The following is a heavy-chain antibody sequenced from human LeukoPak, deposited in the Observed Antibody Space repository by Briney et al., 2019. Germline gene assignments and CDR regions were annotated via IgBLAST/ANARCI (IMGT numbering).Heavy chain of an antibody. CDR3: ARGRSAAGGVYFDY. D-gene: IGHD6-13*01. Sequence: PSETLCLTCAVYGGSFSGCYWSWIRQPPGKALEWIGEINHSGITDYNPSLKSRVTMSLDTSKSHFSLKVSSVTAADTAVYYCARGRSAAGGVYFDYWGQGTLVTVSS. V-gene: IGHV4-34*01. CDR1: GGSFSGCY. J-gene: IGHJ4*02. CDR2: INHSGIT.